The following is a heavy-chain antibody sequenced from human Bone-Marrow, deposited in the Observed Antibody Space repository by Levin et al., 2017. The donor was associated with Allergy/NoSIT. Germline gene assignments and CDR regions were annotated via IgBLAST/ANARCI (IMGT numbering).Heavy chain of an antibody. CDR2: IWPDGSNK. J-gene: IGHJ4*02. CDR1: GFIFSTYG. CDR3: ARASGTYDY. Sequence: LSLTCAASGFIFSTYGMHWVRQAPGKGLEWVAVIWPDGSNKYYADAVKGRFTISRDDSKNTLYLQMNSLRAEDTAIYYCARASGTYDYWGQGTLVTVSS. V-gene: IGHV3-33*01. D-gene: IGHD1-26*01.